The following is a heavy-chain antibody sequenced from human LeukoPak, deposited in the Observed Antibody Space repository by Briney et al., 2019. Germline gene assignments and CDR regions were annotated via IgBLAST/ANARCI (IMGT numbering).Heavy chain of an antibody. Sequence: GESLKISCKGSGYSFTSYWIGWVRQMPGKGLERMGIIYPGDSDTRYSPSFQGQVTISADKSINTAYLQWSSLKASDTAMYYCARAYCSSTSCYLASWYNWFDPWGQGTLVTVSS. CDR1: GYSFTSYW. CDR2: IYPGDSDT. J-gene: IGHJ5*02. D-gene: IGHD2-2*01. V-gene: IGHV5-51*01. CDR3: ARAYCSSTSCYLASWYNWFDP.